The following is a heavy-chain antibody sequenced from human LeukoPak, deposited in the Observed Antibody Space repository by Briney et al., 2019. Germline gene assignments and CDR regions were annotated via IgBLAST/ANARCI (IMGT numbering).Heavy chain of an antibody. CDR2: INPNSGGT. D-gene: IGHD3-22*01. J-gene: IGHJ4*02. CDR3: ARGGLKGSGSYY. CDR1: GGTFSSYA. Sequence: GASVKVSCKASGGTFSSYAISWVRQAPGQGLEWMGWINPNSGGTNYAQKFQGRVTMTRGTSISTAYMELSRLRSDDTAVYYCARGGLKGSGSYYWGQGTLVTVSS. V-gene: IGHV1-2*02.